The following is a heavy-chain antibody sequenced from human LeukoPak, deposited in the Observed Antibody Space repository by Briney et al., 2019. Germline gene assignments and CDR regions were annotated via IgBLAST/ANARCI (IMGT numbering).Heavy chain of an antibody. D-gene: IGHD2-2*01. V-gene: IGHV5-51*01. CDR2: IYPGDSDT. CDR3: ARHCSSTSCYPGSMDV. Sequence: GESLKISCKGSGYSFTSYWIGWVRQMPGKGLGWLGIIYPGDSDTRYSPSFQGQVTISADKSISTAYLQWSSLKASDTAMYYCARHCSSTSCYPGSMDVWGKGTTVTVSS. CDR1: GYSFTSYW. J-gene: IGHJ6*03.